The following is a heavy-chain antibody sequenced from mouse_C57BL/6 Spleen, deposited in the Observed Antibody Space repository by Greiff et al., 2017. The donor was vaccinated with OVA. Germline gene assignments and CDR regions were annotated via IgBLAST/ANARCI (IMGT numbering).Heavy chain of an antibody. CDR3: TTDGTEYWYFEG. Sequence: VQLKQSGTVLARPGASVKMSCKTSGYTFTSYWMHWVNQRPGQGLEWIGAIYPGNSDTSYNQKFKGKATLTAVTSASTAYMQLSSLTNEDSAAYYCTTDGTEYWYFEGWGTGTTVTVSS. J-gene: IGHJ1*03. V-gene: IGHV1-5*01. D-gene: IGHD1-2*01. CDR2: IYPGNSDT. CDR1: GYTFTSYW.